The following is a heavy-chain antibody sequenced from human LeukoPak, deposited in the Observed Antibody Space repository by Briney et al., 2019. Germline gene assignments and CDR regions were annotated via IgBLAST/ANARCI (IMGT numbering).Heavy chain of an antibody. CDR2: ISYDGSNK. CDR3: ARERGVGIAAAGTDAFDI. J-gene: IGHJ3*02. D-gene: IGHD6-13*01. Sequence: GGSLRLSCAASGFTFSSYGMHWVRQAPGKGLERVAVISYDGSNKYYADSVKGRFTISRDNSKNTLYLQMNSLRAEDTAVYYCARERGVGIAAAGTDAFDIWGQGTMVTVSS. V-gene: IGHV3-30*03. CDR1: GFTFSSYG.